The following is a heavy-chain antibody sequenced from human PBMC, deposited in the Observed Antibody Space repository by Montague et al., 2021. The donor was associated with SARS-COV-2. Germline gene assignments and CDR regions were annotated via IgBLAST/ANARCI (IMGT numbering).Heavy chain of an antibody. CDR3: ARDLGYNWNYYYYYGMDV. CDR2: IYYGGST. J-gene: IGHJ6*02. CDR1: GGSISSYY. Sequence: SETLSLTCTVSGGSISSYYWSWIRQPPGKGLEWIGYIYYGGSTNYNPSLKSRVTISVDTSKNQFSLKLSSVTAADTAVYYCARDLGYNWNYYYYYGMDVWGQGTTVTVSS. D-gene: IGHD1-20*01. V-gene: IGHV4-59*01.